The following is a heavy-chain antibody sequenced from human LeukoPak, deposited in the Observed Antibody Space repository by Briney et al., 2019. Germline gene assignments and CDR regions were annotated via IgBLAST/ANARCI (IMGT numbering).Heavy chain of an antibody. Sequence: VASVTVSCTASGGTFSSYAISWVRQAPGQGLEWMGRINPNSGGTNYAQKFQGRVTMTRDTSISTAYMELSRLRSDDTAVYYCARVGYSSSWYYGYWGQGTLVTVSS. V-gene: IGHV1-2*06. CDR1: GGTFSSYA. CDR2: INPNSGGT. D-gene: IGHD6-13*01. CDR3: ARVGYSSSWYYGY. J-gene: IGHJ4*02.